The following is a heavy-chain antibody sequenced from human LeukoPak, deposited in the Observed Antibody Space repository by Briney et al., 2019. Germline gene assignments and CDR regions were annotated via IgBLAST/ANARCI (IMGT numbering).Heavy chain of an antibody. Sequence: SETLSLTCTVSGGSISSYYWSWIRQPPGKGLEWIGYIYYSGSTNYNPSLKSRVTISVDTSKNQFSLKLSSVTAADTAVYYCARGGRIAAAGTGYFDYWGQGTLVTVSS. CDR3: ARGGRIAAAGTGYFDY. D-gene: IGHD6-13*01. CDR2: IYYSGST. CDR1: GGSISSYY. J-gene: IGHJ4*02. V-gene: IGHV4-59*12.